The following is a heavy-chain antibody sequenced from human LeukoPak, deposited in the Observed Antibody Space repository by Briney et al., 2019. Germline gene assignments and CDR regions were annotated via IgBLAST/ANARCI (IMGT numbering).Heavy chain of an antibody. D-gene: IGHD6-13*01. Sequence: GGSLRLSCAASGFPFNAYWMTWVRQATGKGLEWVANIRQDGDTKYYVDSVKGRFTISRDNAMNSLYLQMNSLRAEDTAIYYCARSLPYGTTWYGRSDFWGQGTLVTVSS. CDR3: ARSLPYGTTWYGRSDF. V-gene: IGHV3-7*03. CDR2: IRQDGDTK. J-gene: IGHJ4*02. CDR1: GFPFNAYW.